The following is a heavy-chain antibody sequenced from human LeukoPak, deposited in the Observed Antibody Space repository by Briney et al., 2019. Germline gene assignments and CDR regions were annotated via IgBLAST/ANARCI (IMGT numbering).Heavy chain of an antibody. CDR1: GFTFSSYS. D-gene: IGHD6-6*01. Sequence: GGSLRLSCAASGFTFSSYSMNWVRQAPGKGLEWVSSISSSSSYIYYADSVKGRFTISRDNAKNSLYLQMNSLRAEDTAVYCCARDLEYSSSRPFDYWGQGTLVTVSS. J-gene: IGHJ4*02. V-gene: IGHV3-21*01. CDR2: ISSSSSYI. CDR3: ARDLEYSSSRPFDY.